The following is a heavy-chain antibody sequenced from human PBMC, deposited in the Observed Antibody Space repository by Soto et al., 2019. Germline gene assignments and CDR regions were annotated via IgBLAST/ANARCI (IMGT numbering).Heavy chain of an antibody. V-gene: IGHV3-9*01. CDR3: GKVMNDLPIHYCMDV. J-gene: IGHJ6*01. CDR2: ISWNSGNL. CDR1: GFRFDDYA. Sequence: EVQLVESGGDLVQPGRSLRLSCAASGFRFDDYAMHWVRQAPGKGLEWVSGISWNSGNLGYADSVRGRFTNSSDNAKKALYLRMYSLRAADTALYYCGKVMNDLPIHYCMDVLGQGTTVTVSS. D-gene: IGHD3-16*01.